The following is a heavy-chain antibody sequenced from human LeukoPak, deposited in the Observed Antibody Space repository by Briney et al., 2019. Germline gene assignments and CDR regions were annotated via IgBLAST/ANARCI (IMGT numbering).Heavy chain of an antibody. Sequence: PGRSLRLSCAASGFTFSSYGMHRVRQAPGKGLEWVAVISYDGSNKYYADSVKGRFTISRDNSKNTLYLQMNSLRAEDTAVYYCAKDPWFGEPQSYYYYYYGMDVWGKGTTVTVSS. J-gene: IGHJ6*04. D-gene: IGHD3-10*01. CDR3: AKDPWFGEPQSYYYYYYGMDV. CDR1: GFTFSSYG. V-gene: IGHV3-30*18. CDR2: ISYDGSNK.